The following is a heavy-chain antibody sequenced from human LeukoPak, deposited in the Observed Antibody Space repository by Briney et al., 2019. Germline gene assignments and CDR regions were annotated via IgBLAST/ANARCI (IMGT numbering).Heavy chain of an antibody. V-gene: IGHV3-21*01. CDR3: AREKKSSTSMDY. CDR1: GFTFSSYS. D-gene: IGHD2-2*01. J-gene: IGHJ4*02. CDR2: ISSSSSYI. Sequence: GGSLRLSCAASGFTFSSYSMNWVRQAPGKGLEWVSSISSSSSYIYYADSVKGRFTISRDNAKNSLYLQMNSLRAEDTAVYYCAREKKSSTSMDYWGQGTLVTVST.